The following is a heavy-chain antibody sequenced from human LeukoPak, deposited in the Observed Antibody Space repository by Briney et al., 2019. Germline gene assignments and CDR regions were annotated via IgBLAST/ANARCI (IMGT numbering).Heavy chain of an antibody. CDR1: GGTFSSYA. J-gene: IGHJ3*02. Sequence: GASVKVSCKASGGTFSSYAISWVRQAPGQGLEWMGGIIPIFGTANYAQKFQGRVTITADESTSTAYMELSSLRSEDTAVYYCARSSGRQDAFDIWGQGTMVTVSS. V-gene: IGHV1-69*13. CDR2: IIPIFGTA. CDR3: ARSSGRQDAFDI.